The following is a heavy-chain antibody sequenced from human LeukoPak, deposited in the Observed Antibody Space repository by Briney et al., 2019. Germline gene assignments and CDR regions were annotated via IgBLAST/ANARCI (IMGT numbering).Heavy chain of an antibody. V-gene: IGHV4-38-2*02. J-gene: IGHJ2*01. CDR1: GGSISSYY. D-gene: IGHD4-23*01. CDR2: IYHSGST. CDR3: ARGGNYWYFDL. Sequence: SETLSLTCTVSGGSISSYYWSWIRQPPGKGLEWIGSIYHSGSTYYNPSLKSRVTISVDTSKNQFSLKLSSVTAADTAVYYCARGGNYWYFDLWGRGTLVTVSS.